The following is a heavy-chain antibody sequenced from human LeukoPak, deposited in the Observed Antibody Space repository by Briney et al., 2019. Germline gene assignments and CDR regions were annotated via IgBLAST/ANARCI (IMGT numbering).Heavy chain of an antibody. CDR2: IYYSGST. Sequence: SETLSLTCTVSGGSISSYYWSWIRQPPGKGLEWIGYIYYSGSTNYNPSLKSRVTISVDTSKNQFSLKLSSVTAADTAVYYCASSLVLGWFDPWGQGTLVTVSS. J-gene: IGHJ5*02. D-gene: IGHD2-8*02. CDR3: ASSLVLGWFDP. V-gene: IGHV4-59*01. CDR1: GGSISSYY.